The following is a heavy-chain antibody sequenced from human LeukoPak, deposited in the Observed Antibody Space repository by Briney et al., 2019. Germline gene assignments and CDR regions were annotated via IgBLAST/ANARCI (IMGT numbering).Heavy chain of an antibody. Sequence: GGSLRLSCAASGFTFSSYAMHWVRQAPGKGLEYVSAISSNGGSTYYANSVKGRFTISRDNSKNTLYLQMGSLRAEDMAVYYCARSTGGGSGWYLYYYGMDVWGQGTTVTVSS. CDR2: ISSNGGST. D-gene: IGHD6-19*01. CDR3: ARSTGGGSGWYLYYYGMDV. V-gene: IGHV3-64*01. CDR1: GFTFSSYA. J-gene: IGHJ6*02.